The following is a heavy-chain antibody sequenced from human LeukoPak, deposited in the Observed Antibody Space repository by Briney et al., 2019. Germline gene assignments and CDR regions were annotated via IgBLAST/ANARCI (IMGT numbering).Heavy chain of an antibody. V-gene: IGHV3-11*01. CDR2: ISSSGSTI. J-gene: IGHJ3*02. CDR3: AREQLRYCSSTSCYVGAFDI. Sequence: GGSLRLSCAASGFTFSNAWMGWVRQAPGKGLEWVSYISSSGSTIYYADSVKGRLTISRDNAKNSLYLQMNSLRAEDTAVYYCAREQLRYCSSTSCYVGAFDIWGQGTMVTVSS. D-gene: IGHD2-2*01. CDR1: GFTFSNAW.